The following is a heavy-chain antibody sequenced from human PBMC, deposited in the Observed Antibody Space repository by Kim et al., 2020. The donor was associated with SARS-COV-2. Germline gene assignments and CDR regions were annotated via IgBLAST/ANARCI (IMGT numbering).Heavy chain of an antibody. V-gene: IGHV3-21*01. CDR1: GFTFSSYS. CDR2: ISSSSSYI. CDR3: ARGLVGGYSYGYADY. Sequence: GGSLRLSCAASGFTFSSYSMNWVRQAPGKGLEWVSSISSSSSYIYYADSVKGRFTISRDNAKNSLYLQMNSLRAEDTAVYYCARGLVGGYSYGYADYWGQGTLVTVSS. J-gene: IGHJ4*02. D-gene: IGHD5-18*01.